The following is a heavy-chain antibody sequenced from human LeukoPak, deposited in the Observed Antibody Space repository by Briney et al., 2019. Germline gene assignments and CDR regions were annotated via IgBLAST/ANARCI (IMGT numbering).Heavy chain of an antibody. CDR1: RGSLSKHY. V-gene: IGHV4-59*08. D-gene: IGHD5-12*01. CDR2: IYYSGST. CDR3: ARHRWITYYDGMDV. J-gene: IGHJ6*02. Sequence: SETLSLTCTVSRGSLSKHYWSWMRQTPPKEREGIGVIYYSGSTKYNPPLHSRVTISVDKSKNHFSLMLRYMTAADAALYHCARHRWITYYDGMDVWGQGNTVTVS.